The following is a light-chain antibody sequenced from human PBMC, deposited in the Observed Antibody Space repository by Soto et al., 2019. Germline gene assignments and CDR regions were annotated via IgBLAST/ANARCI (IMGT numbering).Light chain of an antibody. V-gene: IGKV3-11*01. Sequence: EIVLTQSPATLSLSPGERATLSCRASQSVSSYLAWYQQKPGQAPRLLIYDASNRATGIPARFSGSGSGTDFTLTISSLETEDFAVYYCQQRTNWHPFGGGTKVEIK. CDR1: QSVSSY. CDR3: QQRTNWHP. J-gene: IGKJ4*01. CDR2: DAS.